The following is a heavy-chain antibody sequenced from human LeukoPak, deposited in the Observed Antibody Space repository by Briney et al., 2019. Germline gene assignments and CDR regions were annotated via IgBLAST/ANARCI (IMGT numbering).Heavy chain of an antibody. CDR1: GGSISSSSSY. V-gene: IGHV4-39*01. J-gene: IGHJ4*02. CDR3: ARQTYYYDSSGYPFVDY. CDR2: IYYSGST. Sequence: SETLSLTCTVSGGSISSSSSYWGWIRQPPGKGLEWIGSIYYSGSTYYNPSLKSRVTISVDTSKNQFSLKLSSVTAADTAVYYCARQTYYYDSSGYPFVDYWGQGTLVTVSS. D-gene: IGHD3-22*01.